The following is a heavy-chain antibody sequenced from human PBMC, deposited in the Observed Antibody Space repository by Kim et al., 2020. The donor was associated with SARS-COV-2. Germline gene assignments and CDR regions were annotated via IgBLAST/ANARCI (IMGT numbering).Heavy chain of an antibody. CDR2: IYYSGST. CDR3: ARQSSGWYGNWFDP. V-gene: IGHV4-39*01. Sequence: SETLSLTCTVSGGSISSSSYYWGWIRQPPGKGQEWIGSIYYSGSTYYNPSLKSRVTISVDTSKNQFSLKLSSVTAADTAVYYCARQSSGWYGNWFDPWGQGTLVTVSS. D-gene: IGHD6-19*01. J-gene: IGHJ5*02. CDR1: GGSISSSSYY.